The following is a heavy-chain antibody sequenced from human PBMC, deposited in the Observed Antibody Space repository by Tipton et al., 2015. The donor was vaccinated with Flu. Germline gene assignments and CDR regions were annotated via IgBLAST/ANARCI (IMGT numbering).Heavy chain of an antibody. V-gene: IGHV4-4*07. CDR1: GGSMSSFY. Sequence: TLSLTCTVSGGSMSSFYWSWIRQPAGKGLEWIGRMYTSGTAKYHPSFKSRVTMSVDTSKNQFSLKLSSVTAADTAVYYCARGLGAVVAVAFDIWGQGTMVTVSS. D-gene: IGHD2-15*01. J-gene: IGHJ3*02. CDR2: MYTSGTA. CDR3: ARGLGAVVAVAFDI.